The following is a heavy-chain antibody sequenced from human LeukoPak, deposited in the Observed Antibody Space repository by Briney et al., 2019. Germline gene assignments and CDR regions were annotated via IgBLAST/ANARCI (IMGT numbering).Heavy chain of an antibody. CDR1: GFTFDNYW. D-gene: IGHD5-24*01. Sequence: PGGSLRLSCAASGFTFDNYWMHWVRQAPEKGLVWVSLINSDESSTSYADSVKGRFTISRDNAKNTLSLQMNSLRAEDTAVYYCARARGWLSADAFDIWGHGTMVTVSS. V-gene: IGHV3-74*01. J-gene: IGHJ3*02. CDR2: INSDESST. CDR3: ARARGWLSADAFDI.